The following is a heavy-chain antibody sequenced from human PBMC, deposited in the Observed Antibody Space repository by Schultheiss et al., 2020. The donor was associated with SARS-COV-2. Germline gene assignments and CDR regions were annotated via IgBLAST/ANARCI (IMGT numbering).Heavy chain of an antibody. J-gene: IGHJ4*02. CDR2: IFSNDEK. CDR1: GFSLSTSGVG. Sequence: SGPTLVKPTQTLTLTCTFSGFSLSTSGVGVGWIRQPPGKALEWLAHIFSNDEKSYSTSLKSRLTITKDTSKNLVVLTMTNVDPVDTATYYCAHSPHLIEAAGMLDYWGQGTLVTVSS. D-gene: IGHD6-13*01. V-gene: IGHV2-5*01. CDR3: AHSPHLIEAAGMLDY.